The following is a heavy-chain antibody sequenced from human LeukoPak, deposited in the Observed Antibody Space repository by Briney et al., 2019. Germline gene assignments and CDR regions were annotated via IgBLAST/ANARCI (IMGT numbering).Heavy chain of an antibody. D-gene: IGHD3-10*01. V-gene: IGHV4-4*02. CDR3: ARGGAYTRSGSYSPWYFDY. Sequence: SGALSLTCAVSGFSISSSNWWSGVRQPPGKGLEWIGEIYHSGSTNYNPSLKSRVTISVDKSKNQFSLKLSSVTAADTAVYYCARGGAYTRSGSYSPWYFDYWGQGTLVTVSS. CDR2: IYHSGST. CDR1: GFSISSSNW. J-gene: IGHJ4*02.